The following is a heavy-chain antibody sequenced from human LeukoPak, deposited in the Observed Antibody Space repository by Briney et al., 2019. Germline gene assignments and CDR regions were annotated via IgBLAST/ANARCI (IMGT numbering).Heavy chain of an antibody. CDR3: ARPGQEGAFDI. V-gene: IGHV3-30-3*01. CDR2: ISYDGSNK. CDR1: GFTFSSYA. Sequence: GRSLRLSCAASGFTFSSYAVHWVRQAPGKGLEWVAVISYDGSNKYYADSVKGRFTISRDNSKNTLYLQMNSLRAEDTAVYYCARPGQEGAFDIWGQGTMVTVSS. J-gene: IGHJ3*02.